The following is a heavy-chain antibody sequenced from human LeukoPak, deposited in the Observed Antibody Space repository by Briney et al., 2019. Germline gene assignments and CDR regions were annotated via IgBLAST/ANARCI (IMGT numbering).Heavy chain of an antibody. Sequence: GGSLRLSCAASGFSFSSYWMHWVRQAPGKGLEWVSRINSDGSSTSYAESVKGRFTISRDNAKNTLYLQMNSLRAEDTAVYYCARVQYYYDSSGYYSEGVDYWGQGTLVTVSS. V-gene: IGHV3-74*01. CDR1: GFSFSSYW. D-gene: IGHD3-22*01. CDR2: INSDGSST. J-gene: IGHJ4*02. CDR3: ARVQYYYDSSGYYSEGVDY.